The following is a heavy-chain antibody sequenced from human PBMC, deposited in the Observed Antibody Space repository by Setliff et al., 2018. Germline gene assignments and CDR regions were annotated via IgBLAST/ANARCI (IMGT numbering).Heavy chain of an antibody. D-gene: IGHD3-22*01. CDR1: GGTFSSYD. CDR3: ARPYDSSGYYSAPGSIEHDAFDI. V-gene: IGHV1-69*05. Sequence: SVKVSCKASGGTFSSYDISWVRQAPGKGLEWMGGIIPIFGTANYAQKFQGRVTITTDESTITAYMELSSLRSEDTDVYYCARPYDSSGYYSAPGSIEHDAFDIWGQGTMVTVSS. J-gene: IGHJ3*02. CDR2: IIPIFGTA.